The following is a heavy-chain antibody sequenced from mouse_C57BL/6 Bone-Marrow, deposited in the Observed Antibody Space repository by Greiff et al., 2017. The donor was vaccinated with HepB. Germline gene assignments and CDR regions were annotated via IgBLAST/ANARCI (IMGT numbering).Heavy chain of an antibody. CDR3: ARGGYYGSSHYFDY. D-gene: IGHD1-1*01. Sequence: VQLQQSGPELVKPGDSVKISCKASGYSFTGYFMNWVMQSHGKSLEWIGRINPYNGDTFYNQKFKGKATLTVDKSSSTAHMELRSLTSEDSAVYYCARGGYYGSSHYFDYWGQGTTLTVSS. CDR1: GYSFTGYF. V-gene: IGHV1-20*01. CDR2: INPYNGDT. J-gene: IGHJ2*01.